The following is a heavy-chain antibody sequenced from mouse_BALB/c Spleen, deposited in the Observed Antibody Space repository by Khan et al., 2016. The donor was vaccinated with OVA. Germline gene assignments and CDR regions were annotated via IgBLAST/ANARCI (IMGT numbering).Heavy chain of an antibody. CDR1: GYTFTNYG. Sequence: QIQLVQSGPELKKPGETVKISCKASGYTFTNYGMNWVKQTPGQGLKWMGWINTYTGEPTYVDDFKGRFAFSLETSASTAYLQINNLKNEYTATYFCARPPYFSYVMVYWGQGTSVTVSS. J-gene: IGHJ4*01. CDR3: ARPPYFSYVMVY. CDR2: INTYTGEP. V-gene: IGHV9-3-1*01. D-gene: IGHD2-10*01.